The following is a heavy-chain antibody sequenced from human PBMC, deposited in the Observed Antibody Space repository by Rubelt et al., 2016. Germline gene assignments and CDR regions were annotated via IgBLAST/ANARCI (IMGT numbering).Heavy chain of an antibody. CDR1: GYTFTGYY. V-gene: IGHV1-2*02. D-gene: IGHD5-12*01. J-gene: IGHJ4*02. CDR2: INPNSGGT. Sequence: QVQLVQSGAEVKKPGASVKVSCKASGYTFTGYYMHWVRQAPGQGLEWMGWINPNSGGTNYAQKFQGRVTMTRDTSVSTAYMGLSRLTSDDTAMYYCARGNSGYDYGLDYWGQGTLVTVSS. CDR3: ARGNSGYDYGLDY.